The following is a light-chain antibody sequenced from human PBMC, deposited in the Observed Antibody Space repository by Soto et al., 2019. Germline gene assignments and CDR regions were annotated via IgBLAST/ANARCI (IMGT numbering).Light chain of an antibody. J-gene: IGKJ5*01. CDR3: QQYNNWPPIT. Sequence: EIVMTQSPATLSVSPGESATLSCRASQSVGTKLGWFQHKPGQAPRLLIYAASTRATGIPDRFIGSGSGTDFTLTISSLQSEDFAVYYCQQYNNWPPITFGQGTRLEIK. CDR1: QSVGTK. CDR2: AAS. V-gene: IGKV3-15*01.